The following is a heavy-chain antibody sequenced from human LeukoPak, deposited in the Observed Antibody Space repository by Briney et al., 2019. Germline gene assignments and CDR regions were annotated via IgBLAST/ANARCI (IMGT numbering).Heavy chain of an antibody. CDR3: ARAPYCSGGSCYSIDY. CDR2: ISSSSSYI. D-gene: IGHD2-15*01. V-gene: IGHV3-21*01. Sequence: GGSLRLSCAASGFTFSSYSMNWVRQAPGQGLEWVSAISSSSSYIYYADSVKGRFTISRDNAKNSLYLQMNSLRAEDTAVYYCARAPYCSGGSCYSIDYWGQGTLVTVSS. CDR1: GFTFSSYS. J-gene: IGHJ4*02.